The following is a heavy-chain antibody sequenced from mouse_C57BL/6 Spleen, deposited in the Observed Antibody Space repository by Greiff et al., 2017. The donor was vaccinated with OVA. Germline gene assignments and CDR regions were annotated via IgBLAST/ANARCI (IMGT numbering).Heavy chain of an antibody. V-gene: IGHV1-72*01. D-gene: IGHD4-1*01. CDR2: IDPNSGGT. CDR3: ARHELGRAWFAY. CDR1: GYTFTSYW. J-gene: IGHJ3*01. Sequence: QQSCKASGYTFTSYWMHWVKQRPGRGLEWIGRIDPNSGGTKYNEKFKSKATLTVDKPSSTAYMQLSSLTSEDSAVYYCARHELGRAWFAYWGQGTLVTVSA.